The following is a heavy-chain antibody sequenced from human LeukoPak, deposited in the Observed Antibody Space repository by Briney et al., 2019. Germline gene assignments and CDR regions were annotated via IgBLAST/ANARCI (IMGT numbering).Heavy chain of an antibody. D-gene: IGHD3-10*01. Sequence: PGGSLRLSCAASGLTFSSYWMHWVRQAPGKGLVWVSRINSGATSTIYADSVKGRFTISRDTAKNTVYLQMNSLRVEDTAVYYCALSQLMWFGEYEDSWGQGTLVTVSS. CDR1: GLTFSSYW. CDR2: INSGATST. V-gene: IGHV3-74*01. J-gene: IGHJ4*02. CDR3: ALSQLMWFGEYEDS.